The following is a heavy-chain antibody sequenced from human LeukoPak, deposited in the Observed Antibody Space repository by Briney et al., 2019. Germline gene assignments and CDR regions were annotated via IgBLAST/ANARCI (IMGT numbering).Heavy chain of an antibody. Sequence: GGSLRLSCAASGFTFSSYAMSWVRQAPGKGLEGVSGISGSGGSTYYADSVKGRFTISRDNSKNTLFLQMNSLTAEDTDLYYCATTLLRASTYMDVWGKGTTVTVSS. D-gene: IGHD1-1*01. CDR1: GFTFSSYA. J-gene: IGHJ6*03. CDR2: ISGSGGST. CDR3: ATTLLRASTYMDV. V-gene: IGHV3-23*01.